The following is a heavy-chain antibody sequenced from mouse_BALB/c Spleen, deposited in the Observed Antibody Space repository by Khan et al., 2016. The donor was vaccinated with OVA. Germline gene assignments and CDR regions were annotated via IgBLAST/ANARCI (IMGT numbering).Heavy chain of an antibody. CDR2: INPSTDYT. D-gene: IGHD1-1*01. V-gene: IGHV1-7*01. J-gene: IGHJ3*01. CDR3: GKHGSSSAWFTY. CDR1: GYTFTSYW. Sequence: VQLQQSGAELAKPGASVKMSCKASGYTFTSYWMHWVKQRPGQGLEWIGYINPSTDYTEYNQKFKDKATLTADKSSSTAYMQLTSLTSEDSAVYYCGKHGSSSAWFTYWGQGTLVTVSA.